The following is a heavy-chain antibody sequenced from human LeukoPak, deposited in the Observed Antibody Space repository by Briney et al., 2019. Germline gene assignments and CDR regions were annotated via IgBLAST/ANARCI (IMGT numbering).Heavy chain of an antibody. Sequence: SETLSLTCAVYGGSFSGYYWSWIRQPPGKGLEWIGEINHSGSTNYNPSLKSRVTISVDTSKNQFSLKLSSVTAADTAVYYCARHEVLLWFGEFYYFDYWGQGTLVTVSS. J-gene: IGHJ4*02. V-gene: IGHV4-34*01. D-gene: IGHD3-10*01. CDR1: GGSFSGYY. CDR2: INHSGST. CDR3: ARHEVLLWFGEFYYFDY.